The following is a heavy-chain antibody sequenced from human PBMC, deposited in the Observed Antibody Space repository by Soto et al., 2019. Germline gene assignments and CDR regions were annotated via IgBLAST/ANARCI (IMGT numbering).Heavy chain of an antibody. V-gene: IGHV3-30*04. J-gene: IGHJ6*01. CDR1: GFTFSTYA. CDR3: GRVQSKVAYIICRGNHYYGMAG. CDR2: ISYDGSDK. Sequence: QVHLVESGGGVVQPGRSLRLSCAASGFTFSTYAMHWVRQAPGKGLEWVAVISYDGSDKYYADSVKGRFTISRDNSKNMLYLQMTSRGAEDTAVYYFGRVQSKVAYIICRGNHYYGMAGWGQGTTVTVSS. D-gene: IGHD2-8*02.